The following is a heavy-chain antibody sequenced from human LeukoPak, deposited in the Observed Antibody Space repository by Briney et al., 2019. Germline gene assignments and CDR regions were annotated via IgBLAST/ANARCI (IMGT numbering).Heavy chain of an antibody. CDR3: ARVEGPTVNTMYYDL. J-gene: IGHJ4*02. CDR1: GFTFRNHG. Sequence: GGSLRLSCVASGFTFRNHGMIWVRQAPGKGLEGLSYISPRSETKKYADSVKDRYTISRDDAENSVYLPMNSLRAEDTAVYYCARVEGPTVNTMYYDLWGQGTLVTVSS. D-gene: IGHD4-11*01. V-gene: IGHV3-48*01. CDR2: ISPRSETK.